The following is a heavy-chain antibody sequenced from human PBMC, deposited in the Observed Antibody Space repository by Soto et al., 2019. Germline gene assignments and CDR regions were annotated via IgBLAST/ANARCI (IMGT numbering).Heavy chain of an antibody. V-gene: IGHV1-3*01. J-gene: IGHJ5*02. Sequence: ASVKVSCKASGYTFTSYTIHWVRQAPGQRPEWMGWINVGIGNTKYSQDFLGRLTITRDTSASTAYMELSRLRSEDTAVYYCARQYHDVLTGYLNWFDPWGQGTLVTVSS. CDR1: GYTFTSYT. D-gene: IGHD3-9*01. CDR2: INVGIGNT. CDR3: ARQYHDVLTGYLNWFDP.